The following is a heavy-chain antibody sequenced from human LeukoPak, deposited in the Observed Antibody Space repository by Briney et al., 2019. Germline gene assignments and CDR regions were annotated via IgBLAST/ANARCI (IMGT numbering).Heavy chain of an antibody. V-gene: IGHV4-59*01. CDR2: IYYSGST. CDR1: GGSISSYY. D-gene: IGHD6-13*01. Sequence: SETLSLTCTVSGGSISSYYWSWIRQPPGKGLEWTGYIYYSGSTNYNPSLKSRVTISVDTSKNQFSLKLSSATAADTAVYYCARTYSSSWFNWFDPWGQGTLVTVSS. J-gene: IGHJ5*02. CDR3: ARTYSSSWFNWFDP.